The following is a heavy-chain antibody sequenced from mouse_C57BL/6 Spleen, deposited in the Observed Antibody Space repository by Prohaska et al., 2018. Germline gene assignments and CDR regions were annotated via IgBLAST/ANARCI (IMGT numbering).Heavy chain of an antibody. Sequence: GAELVRPGASVTLSCKASGYTFTDYEMHWVKQTPVHGLEWIGAIDPETGGTAYNQKFKGKAILTADKSSSTAYMELRSLTSEDSAVYYCSYYYGSSYYFDYWGQGTTLTVSS. D-gene: IGHD1-1*01. CDR3: SYYYGSSYYFDY. CDR2: IDPETGGT. J-gene: IGHJ2*01. CDR1: GYTFTDYE. V-gene: IGHV1-15*01.